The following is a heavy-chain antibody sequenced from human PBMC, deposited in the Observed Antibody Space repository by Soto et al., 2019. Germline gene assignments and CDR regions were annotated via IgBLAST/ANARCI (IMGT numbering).Heavy chain of an antibody. J-gene: IGHJ4*02. CDR1: GFTFRSDA. D-gene: IGHD3-16*01. CDR3: VKDGAAYNGVWDYGDH. V-gene: IGHV3-23*01. Sequence: EVQLLESGGGLVQPGGSLRLSCAASGFTFRSDARNWVRQAPGKGLDWVSGISGGGEETYNAGSLKCRFTISRDNSKTTLYLQMTSLRAEDTAIYYCVKDGAAYNGVWDYGDHCGQGTLITVS. CDR2: ISGGGEET.